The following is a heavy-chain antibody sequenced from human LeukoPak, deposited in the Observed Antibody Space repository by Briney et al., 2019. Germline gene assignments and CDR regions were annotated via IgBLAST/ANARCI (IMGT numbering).Heavy chain of an antibody. D-gene: IGHD4-11*01. CDR1: GYSISSGYY. J-gene: IGHJ4*02. Sequence: SETLSLTCAASGYSISSGYYWGWIRQPPGKGLEWIGSIYHSGSTYYNPSLKSRVTMSVDTSKNQFSLKLSSVTAADTAVYYCARHYSNYVHFDYWGQGTLVTVSS. CDR2: IYHSGST. V-gene: IGHV4-38-2*01. CDR3: ARHYSNYVHFDY.